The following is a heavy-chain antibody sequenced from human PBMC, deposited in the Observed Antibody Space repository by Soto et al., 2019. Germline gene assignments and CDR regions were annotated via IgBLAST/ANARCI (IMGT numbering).Heavy chain of an antibody. Sequence: GXSLRLSCAASGXTFSDYSMSWIRQAPGEGLDGVSYISSSGSTIYYADSVKGRFTIYRDNAKNSLYPQMNSLRAQDTAVYYCEVMITFGGVIEIPEPMDVWGQGTTVTVSS. CDR1: GXTFSDYS. V-gene: IGHV3-11*01. CDR2: ISSSGSTI. J-gene: IGHJ6*02. CDR3: EVMITFGGVIEIPEPMDV. D-gene: IGHD3-16*02.